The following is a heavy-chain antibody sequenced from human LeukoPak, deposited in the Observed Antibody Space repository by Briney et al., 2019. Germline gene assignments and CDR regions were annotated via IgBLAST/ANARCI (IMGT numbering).Heavy chain of an antibody. D-gene: IGHD6-19*01. CDR3: TRNSGWYGIT. J-gene: IGHJ4*02. V-gene: IGHV3-23*01. Sequence: PGGSLRLSCTGSGFVLSSYEMTWFRQAPGKGLEWVSSVDYSGDSPHYADSVEGRFTISRDNTKNILYLQLSSLRVEDTAVYYCTRNSGWYGITWGQGTLVAVSS. CDR2: VDYSGDSP. CDR1: GFVLSSYE.